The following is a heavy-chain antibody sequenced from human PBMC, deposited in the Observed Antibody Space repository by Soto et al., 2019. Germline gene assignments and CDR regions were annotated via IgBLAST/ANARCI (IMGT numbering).Heavy chain of an antibody. V-gene: IGHV4-30-4*01. CDR3: AREDEGGDRDYYGLDV. J-gene: IGHJ6*02. CDR1: GGSIRSEYYH. CDR2: IHYSGSV. D-gene: IGHD2-21*02. Sequence: PSETLSLTCTVSGGSIRSEYYHWTWIRQAPGKGLEWIGYIHYSGSVHYKPSLQSRLKMSVETSKNLFSLNLSFVTAADTAFFFCAREDEGGDRDYYGLDVWGQGTTVTVSS.